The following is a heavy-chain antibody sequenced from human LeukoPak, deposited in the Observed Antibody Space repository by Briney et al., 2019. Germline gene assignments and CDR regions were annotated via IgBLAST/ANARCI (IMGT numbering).Heavy chain of an antibody. CDR2: IYYSGST. CDR3: ARHDGSSWYYALDV. CDR1: GVSISSYY. J-gene: IGHJ3*01. V-gene: IGHV4-59*08. D-gene: IGHD6-13*01. Sequence: SEALSLTCTVSGVSISSYYWSWIRQPPGKGLEWIGYIYYSGSTNYNPSLKSRVTISLDTSKNQFSLKLSSVTAADTAVYYCARHDGSSWYYALDVWGQGTMVTVSS.